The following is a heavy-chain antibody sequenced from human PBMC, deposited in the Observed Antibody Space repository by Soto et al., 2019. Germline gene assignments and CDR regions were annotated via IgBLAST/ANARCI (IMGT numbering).Heavy chain of an antibody. CDR1: GFTYSRYS. J-gene: IGHJ4*02. D-gene: IGHD1-7*01. V-gene: IGHV3-21*01. CDR3: ARESEELTSNFDC. CDR2: ISSTTNYI. Sequence: WVTLRFSCAASGFTYSRYSMNRFRQAPGKGLEWVSSISSTTNYIYYADSMKGRFTVSRDNAKNSVYLDMNSLSAEDTAVYYWARESEELTSNFDCWGQGPLVTVSS.